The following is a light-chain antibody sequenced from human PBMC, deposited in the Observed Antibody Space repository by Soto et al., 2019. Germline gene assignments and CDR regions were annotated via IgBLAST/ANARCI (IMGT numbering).Light chain of an antibody. CDR1: QSISSW. CDR2: DAS. CDR3: QQYNSWMYT. V-gene: IGKV1-5*01. J-gene: IGKJ2*01. Sequence: DIQMTQSPSTLSASVGDRVTITCRARQSISSWLAWYQQKPGKAPKLLIYDASSLESGVPSRFSGSGSGTEFTLTISSLQPDDFATYYCQQYNSWMYTFGQGTKLEIK.